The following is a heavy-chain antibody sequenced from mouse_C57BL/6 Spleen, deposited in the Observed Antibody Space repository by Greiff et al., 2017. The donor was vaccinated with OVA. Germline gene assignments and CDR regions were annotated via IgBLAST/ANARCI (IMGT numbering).Heavy chain of an antibody. Sequence: DVKLQESGAELVRPGASVKLSCTASGFNIKDDYMHWVKQRPEQGLEWIGWIDPENGDTEYASKFQGKATITADTSSNTAYLQLSSLTSEDTAVYYCTKGLRKDAMDYWGQGTSVTVSS. CDR2: IDPENGDT. D-gene: IGHD3-3*01. CDR1: GFNIKDDY. J-gene: IGHJ4*01. CDR3: TKGLRKDAMDY. V-gene: IGHV14-4*01.